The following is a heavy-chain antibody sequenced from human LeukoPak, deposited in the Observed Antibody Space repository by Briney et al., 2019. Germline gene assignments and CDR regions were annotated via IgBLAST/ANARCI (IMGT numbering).Heavy chain of an antibody. CDR3: ARPSPGYGGNSNFDY. CDR1: GGTFSSYA. Sequence: SVKVSCKASGGTFSSYAISWVRQAPGQGLEWMGRIIPILGIANYAQKFQGRVTITADKSTSTAYMELSSLRSEDTAVYYCARPSPGYGGNSNFDYWGQGTLVTVSS. V-gene: IGHV1-69*04. CDR2: IIPILGIA. J-gene: IGHJ4*02. D-gene: IGHD4-23*01.